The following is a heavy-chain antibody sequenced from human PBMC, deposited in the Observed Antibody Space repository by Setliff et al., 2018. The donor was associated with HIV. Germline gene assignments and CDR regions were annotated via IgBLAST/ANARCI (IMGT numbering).Heavy chain of an antibody. Sequence: GGSLRLSCAASRFTFSNYAMTWVRQAPGKGLEWVSVISGSGGSPFYADSVKGRFTISRDNSKKTLYLQMNSLRAEDTAVYYCAREGITGTTLHPYWGQGTLVTVSS. D-gene: IGHD1-7*01. CDR2: ISGSGGSP. V-gene: IGHV3-23*01. CDR3: AREGITGTTLHPY. J-gene: IGHJ4*02. CDR1: RFTFSNYA.